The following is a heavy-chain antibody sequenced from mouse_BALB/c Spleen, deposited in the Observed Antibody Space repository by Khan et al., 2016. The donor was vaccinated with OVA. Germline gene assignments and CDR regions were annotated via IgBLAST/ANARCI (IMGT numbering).Heavy chain of an antibody. J-gene: IGHJ4*01. Sequence: VQLKQSGPGLVKPSQSLSLTCTVTGYSITSDYAWNWIRQFPGNKLEWMGYISYSGSTSYNPSLKSRISITRDTSKNQFFLQLNSVTTEDTATYYCARDGHYAMDYWGQGTSGTVSS. CDR2: ISYSGST. D-gene: IGHD2-3*01. V-gene: IGHV3-2*02. CDR1: GYSITSDYA. CDR3: ARDGHYAMDY.